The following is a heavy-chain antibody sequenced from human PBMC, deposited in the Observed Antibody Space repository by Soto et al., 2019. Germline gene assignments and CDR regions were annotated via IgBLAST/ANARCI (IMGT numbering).Heavy chain of an antibody. CDR1: GYTFTGYY. V-gene: IGHV1-2*04. J-gene: IGHJ6*02. CDR3: ARSLPSVSGSYIHPLDG. Sequence: ASVKVSCKASGYTFTGYYMHWVRQAPGQGLEWMGWINPNSGGTNYAQKFQGWVTMTRDTSISTAYMELSRLRSDDTAVYYCARSLPSVSGSYIHPLDGWGQGTTVTVSS. D-gene: IGHD3-16*01. CDR2: INPNSGGT.